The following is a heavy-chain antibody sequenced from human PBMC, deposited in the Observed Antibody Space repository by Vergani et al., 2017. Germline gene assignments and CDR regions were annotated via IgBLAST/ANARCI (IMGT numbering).Heavy chain of an antibody. D-gene: IGHD6-6*01. CDR1: GGSISSYY. J-gene: IGHJ6*03. CDR3: ARGFAAARPTYCYYYYMDV. Sequence: QVQLQESGPGLVKPSETLSLTCTVSGGSISSYYWSWIRQPPGTGLEWIGYIYYSGSTNYNPSLKRRVTISVDTSKNQFSLKLSSVTAADTAVYYCARGFAAARPTYCYYYYMDVWGKGTTVTVSS. CDR2: IYYSGST. V-gene: IGHV4-59*01.